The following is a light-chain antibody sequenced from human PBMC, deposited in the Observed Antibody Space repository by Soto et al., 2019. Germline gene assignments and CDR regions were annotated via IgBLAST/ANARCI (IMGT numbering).Light chain of an antibody. CDR3: QQYSSYWT. V-gene: IGKV1-5*01. CDR1: QDLDKW. CDR2: KSS. J-gene: IGKJ1*01. Sequence: ILMSQSPSSLSASVGDRVTITCRASQDLDKWLGWYQQKPGRAPNLLIYKSSPLRQEVPSRFSGFRSGTEYIHTITDLQADDFATYYCQQYSSYWTFGQGTVVEMK.